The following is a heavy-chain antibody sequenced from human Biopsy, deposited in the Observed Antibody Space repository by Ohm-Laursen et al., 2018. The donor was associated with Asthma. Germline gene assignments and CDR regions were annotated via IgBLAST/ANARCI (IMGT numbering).Heavy chain of an antibody. CDR1: GFTFRAHA. J-gene: IGHJ4*02. CDR3: AKDRSGTWYGFDY. D-gene: IGHD6-13*01. Sequence: SLRLSCTASGFTFRAHAMSWGRQAPGKGLEWVSTISGNSGITYYADSVKGRFTISRDNSQNTLYLHMDSLSAEDTAVYYCAKDRSGTWYGFDYWGQGTLVTVSS. CDR2: ISGNSGIT. V-gene: IGHV3-23*01.